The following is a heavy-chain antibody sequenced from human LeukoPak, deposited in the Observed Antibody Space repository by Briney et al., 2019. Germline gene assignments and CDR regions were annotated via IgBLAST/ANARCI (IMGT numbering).Heavy chain of an antibody. Sequence: PETLSLTCAVSGYSISSGYYWGWVRQPPGKGLEWIGSIYHSGSTYYNPSLKSRVTISVDTSKNQFSLKLSSVTAADTAVYYCARRNPVNWYFDLWGRGTLVTVSS. CDR1: GYSISSGYY. CDR2: IYHSGST. CDR3: ARRNPVNWYFDL. D-gene: IGHD1-14*01. V-gene: IGHV4-38-2*01. J-gene: IGHJ2*01.